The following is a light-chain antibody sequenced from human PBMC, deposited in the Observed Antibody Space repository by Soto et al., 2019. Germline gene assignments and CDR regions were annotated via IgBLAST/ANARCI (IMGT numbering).Light chain of an antibody. V-gene: IGKV1-27*01. Sequence: DIQMTQSPSSLSASVGDRVTITCRASQGISNYLAWYQQQPGKVPKLLIYVASTLQSGVPSRFSGSGSGTDFTLTISSLQPEDVATYYCQKYNSAQWTFGKGTKVEIK. J-gene: IGKJ1*01. CDR2: VAS. CDR1: QGISNY. CDR3: QKYNSAQWT.